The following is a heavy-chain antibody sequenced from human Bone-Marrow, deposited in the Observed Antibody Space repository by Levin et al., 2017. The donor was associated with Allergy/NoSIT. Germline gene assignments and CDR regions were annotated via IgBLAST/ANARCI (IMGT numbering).Heavy chain of an antibody. J-gene: IGHJ4*02. CDR3: AGDSGGSGYPDY. D-gene: IGHD3-22*01. Sequence: SETLSLTCTVSGGSISSFYWSWIRQPAGKGLEWIGRIYSSGRTDYQSSLKSRVTMSLDTSKNQASLKLASVTAADTALYYCAGDSGGSGYPDYWGQGTLVTVSS. CDR1: GGSISSFY. V-gene: IGHV4-4*07. CDR2: IYSSGRT.